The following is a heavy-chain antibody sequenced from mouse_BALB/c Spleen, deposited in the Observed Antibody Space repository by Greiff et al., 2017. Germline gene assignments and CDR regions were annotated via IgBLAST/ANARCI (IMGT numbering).Heavy chain of an antibody. CDR2: IWSGGST. V-gene: IGHV2-2*02. CDR1: GFSLTSYG. Sequence: QVQLKQSGPGLVQPSQSLSITCTVSGFSLTSYGVHWVRQSPGKGLEWLGVIWSGGSTDYNAAFISRLSISKDNSKSHVFFKMNSLQANDTAIYYCARKDGYDGRYAMDYWGQGTSVTVSS. D-gene: IGHD2-2*01. CDR3: ARKDGYDGRYAMDY. J-gene: IGHJ4*01.